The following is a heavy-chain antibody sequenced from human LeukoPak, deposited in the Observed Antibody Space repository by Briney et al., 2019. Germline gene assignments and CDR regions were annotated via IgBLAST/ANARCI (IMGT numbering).Heavy chain of an antibody. V-gene: IGHV3-23*01. CDR2: ISGSDGST. D-gene: IGHD2-21*01. CDR3: ASLWWEDAFDI. CDR1: GFTFSSYA. J-gene: IGHJ3*02. Sequence: PGGSLRLSCAASGFTFSSYAMSWVRQAPGKGLEWVSAISGSDGSTYYADSVKGRFTISRDNAKNSLYLQMNSLRAEDTAVYYCASLWWEDAFDIWGQGTMVTVSS.